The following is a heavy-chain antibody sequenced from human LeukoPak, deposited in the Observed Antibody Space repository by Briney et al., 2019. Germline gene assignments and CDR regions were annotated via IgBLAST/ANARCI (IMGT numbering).Heavy chain of an antibody. CDR2: IYYSGST. J-gene: IGHJ4*02. CDR3: ARHSGSSGWYRDFDY. V-gene: IGHV4-39*01. D-gene: IGHD6-19*01. CDR1: GGSISSSSYY. Sequence: SETLSLTCTVSGGSISSSSYYWGWIRQPPGKGLEWIGSIYYSGSTYYNPSLKSRVTISVDTSKNQFSLKLSSVTAADTAVYYCARHSGSSGWYRDFDYWGQGTLVTVSS.